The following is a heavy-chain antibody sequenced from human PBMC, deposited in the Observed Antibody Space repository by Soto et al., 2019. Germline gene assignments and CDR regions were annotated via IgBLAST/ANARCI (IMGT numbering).Heavy chain of an antibody. Sequence: QVQLVQSGAEVKKPGALVKVSCKASGYTFTSYDINWVRQATGQGLEWMGWMNCDSGNTGFAPNFQGRVSMTRDSSSNTAYMELSSLRSDDTAIYYCARGETFDPWGQGTLVTVSS. J-gene: IGHJ5*02. CDR1: GYTFTSYD. V-gene: IGHV1-8*01. CDR2: MNCDSGNT. CDR3: ARGETFDP.